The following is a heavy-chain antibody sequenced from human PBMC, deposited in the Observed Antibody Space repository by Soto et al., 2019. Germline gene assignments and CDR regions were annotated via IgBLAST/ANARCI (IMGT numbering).Heavy chain of an antibody. V-gene: IGHV3-23*01. D-gene: IGHD3-22*01. CDR1: GFTLSNYP. CDR2: IKEGSDT. Sequence: GGSLRLSCAASGFTLSNYPMSWVRQAPGKGLEWVSGIKEGSDTYYTDSVRGRFTISRDNSKNTLYLQMNTLRAEDTAVYYCAEVAWYDSDPDWGQGTLVTVSS. CDR3: AEVAWYDSDPD. J-gene: IGHJ4*02.